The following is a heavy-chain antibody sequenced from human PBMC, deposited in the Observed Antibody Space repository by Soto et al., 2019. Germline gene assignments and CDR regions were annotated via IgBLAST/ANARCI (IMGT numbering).Heavy chain of an antibody. CDR3: ARVAEVPAAIGIAFDI. J-gene: IGHJ3*02. V-gene: IGHV1-69*01. CDR1: GGTFSSYA. Sequence: QVQLVQSGAEVKKPGSSVKVSCKASGGTFSSYAISWVRQAPGQGLEWMGGIIPIFGTANYAQKFQGRVTITADESTSTAYMELSSLRSEDTAVYYCARVAEVPAAIGIAFDIWGQGTMVTVSS. D-gene: IGHD2-2*02. CDR2: IIPIFGTA.